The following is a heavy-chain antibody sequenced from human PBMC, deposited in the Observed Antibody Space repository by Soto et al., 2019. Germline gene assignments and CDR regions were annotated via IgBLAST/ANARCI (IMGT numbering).Heavy chain of an antibody. Sequence: QLQLLQSGAEVKKPGSSVKVSCKASGGTFSSYAIHWVRQAPGQGLEWLGGTIPVIGTPNYAPEFQGRVTIAADESTSTPYLELTRLRSEDTAVFYCATALWGSGFPQHFDYWGQGSLVTVSS. J-gene: IGHJ4*02. V-gene: IGHV1-69*19. D-gene: IGHD3-16*01. CDR2: TIPVIGTP. CDR3: ATALWGSGFPQHFDY. CDR1: GGTFSSYA.